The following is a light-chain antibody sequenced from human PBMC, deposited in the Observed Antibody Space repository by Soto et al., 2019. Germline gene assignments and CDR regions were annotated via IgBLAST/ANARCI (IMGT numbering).Light chain of an antibody. J-gene: IGLJ1*01. Sequence: QSVLTQPPSVSGAPGQSVTISCTGSSSNFGAGYDVHWYQQLPGTAPKLMIYEGSKRPSGVSNRFSGSKSGNTASLTISGLQAEDEADYYCCSYAGSSTFVLGTGTKV. CDR2: EGS. CDR1: SSNFGAGYD. CDR3: CSYAGSSTFV. V-gene: IGLV1-40*01.